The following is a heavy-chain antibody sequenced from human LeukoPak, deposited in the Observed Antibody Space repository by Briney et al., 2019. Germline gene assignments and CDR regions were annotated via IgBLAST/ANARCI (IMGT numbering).Heavy chain of an antibody. Sequence: PGGSLRLSCAASGFTFSYAWMTWVRQAPGKGLEWVGRIKSKTDGGTTDYAAPAKGRFTISRDDSKTTLYLQMNSLKTEDTAVYYCSTTTTDANSGSRADYWGQGTLVTVSS. CDR3: STTTTDANSGSRADY. D-gene: IGHD6-19*01. V-gene: IGHV3-15*01. CDR2: IKSKTDGGTT. J-gene: IGHJ4*02. CDR1: GFTFSYAW.